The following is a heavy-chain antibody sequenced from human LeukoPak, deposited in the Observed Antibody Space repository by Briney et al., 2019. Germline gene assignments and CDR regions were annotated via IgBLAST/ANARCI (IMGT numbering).Heavy chain of an antibody. J-gene: IGHJ4*02. D-gene: IGHD2-2*01. V-gene: IGHV6-1*01. Sequence: PSQTLSLTCAISGDSVSSNSAAWNWIRRSPSRGLEWLGRTYYRSKWYNDYAVSVKSRITINPDTSKNQFSLQLNSVTPEDTAVYYCARESPTGYQLLWGVDYWGQGTLVTVSS. CDR1: GDSVSSNSAA. CDR2: TYYRSKWYN. CDR3: ARESPTGYQLLWGVDY.